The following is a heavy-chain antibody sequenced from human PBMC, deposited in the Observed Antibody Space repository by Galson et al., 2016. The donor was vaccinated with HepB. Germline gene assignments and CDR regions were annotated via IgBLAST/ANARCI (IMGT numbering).Heavy chain of an antibody. CDR2: ISVSRGNT. CDR3: ARDSPDDYNGYFCFDY. D-gene: IGHD3-22*01. Sequence: SVKVSCKASGYTFSNFGLSWLRQAPGEGLEWLGWISVSRGNTNYAKKFQGRVTMTTDTSTNTAYMELRSLRADDTAVYFCARDSPDDYNGYFCFDYWGQGTLVTVSS. CDR1: GYTFSNFG. J-gene: IGHJ4*02. V-gene: IGHV1-18*04.